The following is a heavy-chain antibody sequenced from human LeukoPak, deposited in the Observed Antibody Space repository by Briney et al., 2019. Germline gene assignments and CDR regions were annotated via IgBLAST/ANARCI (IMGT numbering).Heavy chain of an antibody. J-gene: IGHJ6*03. D-gene: IGHD2-15*01. CDR3: ARQSGYSAHHYYYYYMDV. CDR1: GFTFDDYA. Sequence: GGSLRLSCAASGFTFDDYAMHWVRQAPGKGLEWVSGISWNSGSIGYADSVKGRFTISRDNAKNSLYLQMNSLRVEDMALYYCARQSGYSAHHYYYYYMDVWGKGTTVIVSS. V-gene: IGHV3-9*03. CDR2: ISWNSGSI.